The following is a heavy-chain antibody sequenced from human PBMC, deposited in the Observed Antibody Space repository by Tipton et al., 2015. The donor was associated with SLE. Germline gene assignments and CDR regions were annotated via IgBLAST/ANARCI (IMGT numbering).Heavy chain of an antibody. CDR2: IYYSGYT. D-gene: IGHD2-21*01. Sequence: GLVKPSETLSLTCAVSGYSISSGYYWGWVRQPPGKGLEWIAYIYYSGYTNYNPSLKSRVTISIDTSENAFSLKLRSATAADTAVYYCARRRFQSASDSWGQGTVVSVSS. CDR1: GYSISSGYY. J-gene: IGHJ4*02. V-gene: IGHV4-38-2*01. CDR3: ARRRFQSASDS.